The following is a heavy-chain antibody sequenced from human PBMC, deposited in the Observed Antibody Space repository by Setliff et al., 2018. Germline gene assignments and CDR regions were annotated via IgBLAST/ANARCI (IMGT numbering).Heavy chain of an antibody. CDR1: GFTFSHYP. V-gene: IGHV3-30*04. CDR3: ARDLTSSWYAGSAY. CDR2: ILYDGSNE. J-gene: IGHJ4*02. D-gene: IGHD6-13*01. Sequence: GGSLRLSCEASGFTFSHYPMHWVRQAPGKGLEWVAVILYDGSNEYYADSVKGRFTISRDNSKDTLYLQVNSLRVDDTAVYYCARDLTSSWYAGSAYWGQGTLVTVSS.